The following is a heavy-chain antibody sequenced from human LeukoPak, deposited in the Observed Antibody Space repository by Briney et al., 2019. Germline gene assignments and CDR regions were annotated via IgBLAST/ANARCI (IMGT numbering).Heavy chain of an antibody. D-gene: IGHD3-10*01. CDR3: VLERGSGSYYLCY. CDR1: GYTFTGYY. CDR2: INPNSGGT. J-gene: IGHJ4*02. Sequence: ASVKVSCKASGYTFTGYYMHWVRQAPGQGLEWMGWINPNSGGTNYAQKFQGRVTMTRDTSISTAYMELSRLRSEDTAVYYCVLERGSGSYYLCYWGQGTLVTVSS. V-gene: IGHV1-2*02.